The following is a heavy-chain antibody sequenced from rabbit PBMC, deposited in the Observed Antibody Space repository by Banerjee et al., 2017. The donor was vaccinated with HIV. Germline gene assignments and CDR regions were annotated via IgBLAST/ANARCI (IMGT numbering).Heavy chain of an antibody. V-gene: IGHV1S45*01. Sequence: QEQLVESGGGLVQPEGSLTLTCTASGFSFSSSYYMCWVRQAPGKGLEWVACIYAGGSDSTAYAGWAKGRFTISKTSSTTVTLQMPSLTAADTATYFCARDLNVYNDVYNLWGQGTLVTVS. CDR2: IYAGGSDST. CDR3: ARDLNVYNDVYNL. J-gene: IGHJ4*01. CDR1: GFSFSSSYY. D-gene: IGHD1-1*01.